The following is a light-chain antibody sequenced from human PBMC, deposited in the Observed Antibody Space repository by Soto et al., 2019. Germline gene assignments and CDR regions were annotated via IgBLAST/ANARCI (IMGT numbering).Light chain of an antibody. CDR1: QSLLYRSNNKNY. Sequence: DLVLTQSPDSLAVSLGERATINCRSSQSLLYRSNNKNYLAWYQQKPGQPPKLLIYWASTRESGIPDRFSGSGSGTDFTLTISSLQAEDVAVYYCQQYYRTPLTFGGGTQGGY. CDR2: WAS. V-gene: IGKV4-1*01. CDR3: QQYYRTPLT. J-gene: IGKJ4*01.